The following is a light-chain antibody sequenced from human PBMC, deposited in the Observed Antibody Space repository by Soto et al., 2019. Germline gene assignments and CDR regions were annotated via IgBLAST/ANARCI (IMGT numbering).Light chain of an antibody. CDR2: GAS. V-gene: IGKV3-20*01. Sequence: SLYPATLSVTKRERATLSCRASQSVSSNLAWYQQKPGQAPRLLISGASSRATGIPDRFSGSGSGTDFTLTISRLEPEDFAVYYCQHYVAPPITVGQGTRLEIK. CDR1: QSVSSN. J-gene: IGKJ5*01. CDR3: QHYVAPPIT.